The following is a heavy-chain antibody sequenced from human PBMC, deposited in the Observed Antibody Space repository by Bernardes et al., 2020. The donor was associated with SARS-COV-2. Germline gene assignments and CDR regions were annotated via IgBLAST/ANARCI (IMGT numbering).Heavy chain of an antibody. V-gene: IGHV4-34*01. CDR3: ARSRAFAGKLRYFDYTHLRRGDSIFDY. Sequence: SETLSLTCAVYGGSFSGYYWSWIRQPPGKGLEWIGEINHSGSTNYNPSLKSRVTISVDTSKNQFSLKLSSVTAADTAVYYCARSRAFAGKLRYFDYTHLRRGDSIFDYWGQGTLVTVSS. CDR1: GGSFSGYY. J-gene: IGHJ4*02. D-gene: IGHD3-9*01. CDR2: INHSGST.